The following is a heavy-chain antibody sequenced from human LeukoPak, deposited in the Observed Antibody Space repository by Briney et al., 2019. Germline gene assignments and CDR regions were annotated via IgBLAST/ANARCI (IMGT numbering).Heavy chain of an antibody. Sequence: GASVKVSCKASGGTFSSYAISWVRQAPGQGLEWMGGIIPIFGTANYAQKFQGRVTITTDESTSTAYMVLSSLRSEDTAVYYCAAEISGTVTTFDYWGQGTLVTVSS. CDR2: IIPIFGTA. CDR1: GGTFSSYA. V-gene: IGHV1-69*05. CDR3: AAEISGTVTTFDY. J-gene: IGHJ4*02. D-gene: IGHD4-17*01.